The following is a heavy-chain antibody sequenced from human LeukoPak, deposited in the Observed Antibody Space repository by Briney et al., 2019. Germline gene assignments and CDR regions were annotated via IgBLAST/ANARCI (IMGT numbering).Heavy chain of an antibody. CDR2: IYPGDSDT. CDR1: GYSFTSYR. CDR3: ARLGGYGSGSMGYYYYGMDV. V-gene: IGHV5-51*01. D-gene: IGHD3-10*01. J-gene: IGHJ6*04. Sequence: GESLKISCKGSGYSFTSYRIGWVRQMPGKGLEWMGIIYPGDSDTRYSPSFQGQVTISADKSISTAYLRWSSLKASDTAMYYCARLGGYGSGSMGYYYYGMDVWGKGTTVTVSS.